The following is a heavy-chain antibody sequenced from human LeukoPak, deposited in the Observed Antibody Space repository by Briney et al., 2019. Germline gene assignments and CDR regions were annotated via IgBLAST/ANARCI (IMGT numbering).Heavy chain of an antibody. V-gene: IGHV3-30*02. Sequence: GGSLRLSCAASGFTFSSYGMHWAHQAPGKGLEWVAFIRYDGSNEYYADSVKGRFTISRDNSKNTLYLQMNSLRAEDTAVYYCARPAPGSGSTNYYFDYWGQGTLVTVSS. CDR1: GFTFSSYG. D-gene: IGHD3-10*01. CDR3: ARPAPGSGSTNYYFDY. J-gene: IGHJ4*02. CDR2: IRYDGSNE.